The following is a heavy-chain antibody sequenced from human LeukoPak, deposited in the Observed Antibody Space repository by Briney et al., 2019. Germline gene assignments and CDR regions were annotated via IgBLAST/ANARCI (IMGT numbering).Heavy chain of an antibody. J-gene: IGHJ5*02. D-gene: IGHD3-3*01. CDR1: GYTFTSYG. CDR2: ISAYNGNT. V-gene: IGHV1-18*01. Sequence: ASVKVSCKASGYTFTSYGISWVRQAPGQGLEWMGWISAYNGNTNYAQKLQGRVTMTTDTSTSTAYMELRSLRSDDTAVYYCARDKVGIGVVIMSGLDPWGQGTLVTVSS. CDR3: ARDKVGIGVVIMSGLDP.